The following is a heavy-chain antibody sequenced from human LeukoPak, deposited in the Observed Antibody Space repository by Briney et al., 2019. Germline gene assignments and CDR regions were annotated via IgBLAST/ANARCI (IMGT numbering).Heavy chain of an antibody. V-gene: IGHV4-59*01. D-gene: IGHD6-19*01. CDR2: IYYSGST. Sequence: PPETLSLTCLVSGGSLSCYYCSWIRQPPAKGPDWIGYIYYSGSTNYNPSLKSRVTISVDTSKNQFSLKLSSVTAGDTAVYYCERGPIAVAGKGSAFDIWGQGTMVTVSS. CDR3: ERGPIAVAGKGSAFDI. J-gene: IGHJ3*02. CDR1: GGSLSCYY.